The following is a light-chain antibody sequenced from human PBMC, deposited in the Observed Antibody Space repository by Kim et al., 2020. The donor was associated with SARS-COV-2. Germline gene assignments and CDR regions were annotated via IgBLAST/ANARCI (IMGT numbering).Light chain of an antibody. CDR1: QGISSW. V-gene: IGKV1D-12*01. CDR2: AAS. Sequence: DIQMTQSPSSVSASVGDRVTITCRASQGISSWLAGYQQKAGKAPKPVIYAASSFESRVPSRFSGSGSGTDFTLTISSLQPEDFATFLCQQANIFPLSFGGGTEVDIK. J-gene: IGKJ4*01. CDR3: QQANIFPLS.